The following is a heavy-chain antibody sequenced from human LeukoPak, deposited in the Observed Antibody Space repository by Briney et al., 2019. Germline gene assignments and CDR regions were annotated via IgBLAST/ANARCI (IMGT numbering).Heavy chain of an antibody. CDR2: IYYSGST. Sequence: SETLSLTCTVSGGSISSYYWSWIRQPPGKGLEWIGSIYYSGSTYYNPSLKSRATISVDTFKNQFSLKLSSVTAADTAVYYCARHRRPYSSSDFDYWGQGTLVTVSS. J-gene: IGHJ4*02. V-gene: IGHV4-39*01. CDR1: GGSISSYY. D-gene: IGHD6-6*01. CDR3: ARHRRPYSSSDFDY.